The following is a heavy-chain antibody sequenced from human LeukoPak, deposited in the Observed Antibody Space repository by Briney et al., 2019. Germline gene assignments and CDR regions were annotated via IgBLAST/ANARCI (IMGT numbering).Heavy chain of an antibody. CDR2: IYYSGST. Sequence: SETLSLSCTVSGGSISSGGYYWSWISQHPGKGLEWIGYIYYSGSTYYNPSLKSRVTISVDTSKNQFSLKLSSVTAADTAVYYCARALYGDYELYFDYWGQGTLVTVSS. V-gene: IGHV4-31*03. CDR1: GGSISSGGYY. CDR3: ARALYGDYELYFDY. J-gene: IGHJ4*02. D-gene: IGHD4-17*01.